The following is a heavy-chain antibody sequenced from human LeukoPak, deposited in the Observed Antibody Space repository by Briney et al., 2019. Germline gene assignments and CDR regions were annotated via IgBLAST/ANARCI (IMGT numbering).Heavy chain of an antibody. CDR2: ISSNGGST. J-gene: IGHJ4*02. CDR1: GFTFSSYA. D-gene: IGHD2-15*01. V-gene: IGHV3-64*01. Sequence: PGGSLRLSCAASGFTFSSYAMHWVRQAPGKGLEYVSAISSNGGSTYYANSVKGRFTISRDNSKNTLYLQMGRLRAEDMAVYYCASCSGGSCYSFDYWGQGTLVTVSS. CDR3: ASCSGGSCYSFDY.